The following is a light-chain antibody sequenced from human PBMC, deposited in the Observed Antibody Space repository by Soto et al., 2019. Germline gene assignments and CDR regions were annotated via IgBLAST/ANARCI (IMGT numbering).Light chain of an antibody. J-gene: IGKJ5*01. V-gene: IGKV4-1*01. CDR1: QSVLYSSNNKNY. CDR2: WAS. Sequence: DIVMTQSPDSLTVSLGERAPINCRSSQSVLYSSNNKNYLAWYQPKPGKPPRLLIYWASTRESGVPDRLSGSGSGTDFTLPIRSLQAEDLAVYYCQQYYSPITFGQGTRLEIK. CDR3: QQYYSPIT.